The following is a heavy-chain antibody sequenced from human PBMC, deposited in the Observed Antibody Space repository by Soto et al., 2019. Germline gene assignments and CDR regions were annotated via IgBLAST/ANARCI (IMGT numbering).Heavy chain of an antibody. V-gene: IGHV3-30*18. CDR3: AKGLRFLEWLSGRRPGYMDG. Sequence: QVQLVESGGDVVQPGRSLRLSCAASGFTFSSYGMHWVRQAPGKGLEWVAVISYDGSNKYYADSVKGRFTISRDNSKNPLYLQMNSLRAEDTAVYYCAKGLRFLEWLSGRRPGYMDGWGKGTTVTVSS. J-gene: IGHJ6*03. CDR1: GFTFSSYG. CDR2: ISYDGSNK. D-gene: IGHD3-3*01.